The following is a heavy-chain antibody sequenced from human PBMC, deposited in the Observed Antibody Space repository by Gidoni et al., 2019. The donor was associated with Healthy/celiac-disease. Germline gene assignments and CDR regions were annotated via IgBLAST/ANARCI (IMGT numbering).Heavy chain of an antibody. J-gene: IGHJ5*02. CDR1: GYTLTELS. CDR2: FDPEDGET. Sequence: QVQLVQSGAEVKKPGASVKVSCKVSGYTLTELSMHWVRQAPGKGLEWMGGFDPEDGETIYAQKCQGRVTMTEDTSTDTAYMELSSLRSEDTAVYYCATWEVGATMGNSWFDPWGQGTLVTVSS. D-gene: IGHD1-26*01. CDR3: ATWEVGATMGNSWFDP. V-gene: IGHV1-24*01.